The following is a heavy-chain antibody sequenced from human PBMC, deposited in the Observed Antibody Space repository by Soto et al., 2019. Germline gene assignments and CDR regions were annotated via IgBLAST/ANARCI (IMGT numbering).Heavy chain of an antibody. CDR1: GFTFSDYY. J-gene: IGHJ6*02. CDR3: ARVNYGMDV. CDR2: IIGSGTTM. Sequence: PGGSLRLSCAASGFTFSDYYMTWIRRAPWKELVWFSDIIGSGTTMYYADSVKSRFTISRDSAKSSLHLKMNRVRADDTAVYYCARVNYGMDVWGQGTPVTVSS. V-gene: IGHV3-11*01.